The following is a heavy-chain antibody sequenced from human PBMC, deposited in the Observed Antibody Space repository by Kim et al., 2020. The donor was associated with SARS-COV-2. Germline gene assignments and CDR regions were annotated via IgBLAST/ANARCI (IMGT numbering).Heavy chain of an antibody. J-gene: IGHJ6*01. V-gene: IGHV4-34*01. D-gene: IGHD2-15*01. CDR2: INHSGST. Sequence: SETLSLTCAVYGGSFSGYYWSWIRQPPGKGLEWIGEINHSGSTNYNPSLKSRVTISVDTSKNQFSLKLSSVTAADTAVHYCARVYCSGGSCYSRSHYYY. CDR1: GGSFSGYY. CDR3: ARVYCSGGSCYSRSHYYY.